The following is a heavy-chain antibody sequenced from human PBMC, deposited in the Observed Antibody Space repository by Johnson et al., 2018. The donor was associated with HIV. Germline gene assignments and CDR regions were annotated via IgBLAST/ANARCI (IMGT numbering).Heavy chain of an antibody. CDR2: ISYDGNNK. Sequence: QVQLVESGGGVVQPGRSLRLSCAASGFSFGSYAMHWVRQAPGKGLEWVAVISYDGNNKYYADSVKGRFTISRDNSTDTLHMEMSSLRSEDTAMYYCARVNVVVVVAVTPSGAFDIGGQGTMVTVSS. CDR3: ARVNVVVVVAVTPSGAFDI. D-gene: IGHD2-15*01. CDR1: GFSFGSYA. J-gene: IGHJ3*02. V-gene: IGHV3-30-3*01.